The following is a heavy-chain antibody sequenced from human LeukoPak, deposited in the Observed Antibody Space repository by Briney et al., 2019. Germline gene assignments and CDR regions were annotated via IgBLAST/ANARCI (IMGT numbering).Heavy chain of an antibody. V-gene: IGHV4-34*01. CDR2: LNHSGST. D-gene: IGHD5-18*01. CDR3: ARGPLDTAVATYYFDY. J-gene: IGHJ4*02. Sequence: SETLSLTCAVYGGSFSGYYWSWIRQPPGKGLEWIGELNHSGSTNYNPSLKSRVTISVDTSKDQFSLKLYSVTAADTAVYYCARGPLDTAVATYYFDYWAQGTLVTVSP. CDR1: GGSFSGYY.